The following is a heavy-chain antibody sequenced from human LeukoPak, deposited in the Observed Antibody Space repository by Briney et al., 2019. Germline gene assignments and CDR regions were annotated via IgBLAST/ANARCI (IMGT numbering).Heavy chain of an antibody. J-gene: IGHJ4*02. Sequence: GGSLRLSCAASGFTFSDYYMSWIRQAPGKGLEWISYISSSGSTRYYADSVKGRFTISRDNAKNLLYLEMNSLRAEDTAVYYCARESPGIAAAGLGFWGQGTLATVSS. CDR3: ARESPGIAAAGLGF. V-gene: IGHV3-11*01. CDR2: ISSSGSTR. D-gene: IGHD6-13*01. CDR1: GFTFSDYY.